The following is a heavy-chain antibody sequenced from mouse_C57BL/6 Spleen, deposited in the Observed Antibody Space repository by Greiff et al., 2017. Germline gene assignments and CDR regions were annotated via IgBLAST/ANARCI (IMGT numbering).Heavy chain of an antibody. D-gene: IGHD1-1*01. J-gene: IGHJ1*03. CDR1: GYTFTSYW. V-gene: IGHV1-52*01. Sequence: QVQLQQPGAELVRPGSSVKLSCKASGYTFTSYWMHWVKQRPIQGLEWIGNIDPSDSETHYNQKFKDKATLTVDKSSSTAYMQLSSLTSEDSAVYYCARSASIYYYGSSHWYFDVWGTGTTVTVSS. CDR3: ARSASIYYYGSSHWYFDV. CDR2: IDPSDSET.